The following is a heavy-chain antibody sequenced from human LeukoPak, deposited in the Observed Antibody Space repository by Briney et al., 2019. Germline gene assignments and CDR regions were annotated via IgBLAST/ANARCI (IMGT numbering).Heavy chain of an antibody. CDR3: ARSSSWYSAGEGGLDY. CDR1: GGTFSSYA. Sequence: GASVKVSCKASGGTFSSYAISWVRQAPGQGLEWMGGIIPIFGTANYAQKFQGRVTITADESTSTAYMELSSLRSEDTAVYYCARSSSWYSAGEGGLDYWGQGTLVTVSS. D-gene: IGHD6-13*01. V-gene: IGHV1-69*13. J-gene: IGHJ4*02. CDR2: IIPIFGTA.